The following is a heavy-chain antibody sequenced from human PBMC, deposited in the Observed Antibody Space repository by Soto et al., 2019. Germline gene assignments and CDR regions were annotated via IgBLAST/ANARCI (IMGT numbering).Heavy chain of an antibody. J-gene: IGHJ4*02. CDR1: GFTFSSYA. V-gene: IGHV3-23*01. D-gene: IGHD1-7*01. Sequence: EVQLLESGGGLVQPGGSLRLSCAASGFTFSSYAMSWVRQAPGKGLEWVSAISGSGGSTYYADSVKGRFTISRDNSKNTLYRQMNSLRAEDTXXXXXXXXXXXXXXXXTLWGQGTLVTVSS. CDR2: ISGSGGST. CDR3: XXXXXXXXXXXTL.